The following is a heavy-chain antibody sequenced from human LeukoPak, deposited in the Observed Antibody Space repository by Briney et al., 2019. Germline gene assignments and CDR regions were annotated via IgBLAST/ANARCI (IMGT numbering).Heavy chain of an antibody. Sequence: PSETLPLTCSVSGVSTSAYYWTWIRQPPGRGLEWIGYVYYSGSTKYNPSLKSRATISIDTSKNQFSLKLSSVTAADTAVYYCARQFNSFDYWGQGALVTVSS. CDR3: ARQFNSFDY. CDR1: GVSTSAYY. D-gene: IGHD5-24*01. J-gene: IGHJ4*02. CDR2: VYYSGST. V-gene: IGHV4-59*08.